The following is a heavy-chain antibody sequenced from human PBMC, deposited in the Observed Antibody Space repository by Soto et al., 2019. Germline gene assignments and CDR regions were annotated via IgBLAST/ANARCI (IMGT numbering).Heavy chain of an antibody. CDR2: IIPIFGTA. Sequence: QVQLVQSGAEVKKPGSSVKVSCKACGGTFSSYAISWVRQAPGQGLEWMGGIIPIFGTANYAQKFQGRVTITADESTSTAYMELSSLRSEDTAVYYCAREWLRFDYYYYYGMDVWGQGTTVTVSS. J-gene: IGHJ6*02. V-gene: IGHV1-69*12. CDR3: AREWLRFDYYYYYGMDV. D-gene: IGHD5-12*01. CDR1: GGTFSSYA.